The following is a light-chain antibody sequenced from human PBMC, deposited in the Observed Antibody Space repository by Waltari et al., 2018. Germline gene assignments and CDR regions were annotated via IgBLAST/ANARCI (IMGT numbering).Light chain of an antibody. V-gene: IGKV1-33*01. J-gene: IGKJ2*01. CDR3: QQYDIFPYT. Sequence: DIQMTQSPSSLSASVGDRVTITCQASQDISNYLNWYQQKPGKAPNLLIYDVSNLATGVPSRFSGSGSATDFTLTISSLQPEDIAAYYCQQYDIFPYTFGQGTKLEIK. CDR1: QDISNY. CDR2: DVS.